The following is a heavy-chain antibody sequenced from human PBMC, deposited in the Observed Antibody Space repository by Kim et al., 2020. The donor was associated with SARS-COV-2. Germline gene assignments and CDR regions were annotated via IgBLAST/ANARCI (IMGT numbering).Heavy chain of an antibody. CDR2: VNPHNGNT. V-gene: IGHV1-18*04. J-gene: IGHJ4*02. CDR3: AKDRRGAKDFFDY. CDR1: GYTFTDYG. Sequence: ASVKVSCKASGYTFTDYGITWVRQAPGQGLEWVGWVNPHNGNTNYAQRFQGRVTMTTDTSTTTASMELRSLRPDDTAVYYCAKDRRGAKDFFDYWGQGTL.